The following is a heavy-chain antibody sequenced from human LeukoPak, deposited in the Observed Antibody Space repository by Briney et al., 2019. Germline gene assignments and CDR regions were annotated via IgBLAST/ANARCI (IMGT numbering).Heavy chain of an antibody. CDR1: GFTVSSNY. CDR3: ARVGYGDYGVYYYMDV. V-gene: IGHV3-53*01. J-gene: IGHJ6*03. D-gene: IGHD4-17*01. Sequence: PGGSLRLSCAASGFTVSSNYMSWVRQAPGKGLEWVSVIYSGGSTYYADSVEGRFTISRDNSKNTLYLQMNSLRAEDTAVYYCARVGYGDYGVYYYMDVWGKGTTVTVSS. CDR2: IYSGGST.